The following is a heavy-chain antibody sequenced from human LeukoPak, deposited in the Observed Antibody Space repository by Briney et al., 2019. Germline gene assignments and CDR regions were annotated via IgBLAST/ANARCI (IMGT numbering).Heavy chain of an antibody. CDR2: IYYSGST. Sequence: PSETLSLTCTVSAGSISSTSYYWGWIRQPPGKGLEWTGGIYYSGSTYCNPSLKSRVTISIDTSKNQFSLNLSSVTAADTAVYYCARLRYSGSAGPRDFDYWGQGTLVTVSS. D-gene: IGHD1-26*01. J-gene: IGHJ4*02. V-gene: IGHV4-39*01. CDR1: AGSISSTSYY. CDR3: ARLRYSGSAGPRDFDY.